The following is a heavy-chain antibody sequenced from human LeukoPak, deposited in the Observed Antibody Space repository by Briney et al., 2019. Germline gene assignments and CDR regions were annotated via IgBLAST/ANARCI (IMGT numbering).Heavy chain of an antibody. CDR3: ARLNRIDDAFDI. Sequence: SETLSLTCTVSGGSISSYYWSWIRQPPGKGQEWIGYIYYSGSTNYNPSLKSRVTISVDTSKNQFSLKLSSVTAADTAVYYCARLNRIDDAFDIWGQGTMVTVSS. D-gene: IGHD1-14*01. V-gene: IGHV4-59*08. CDR1: GGSISSYY. CDR2: IYYSGST. J-gene: IGHJ3*02.